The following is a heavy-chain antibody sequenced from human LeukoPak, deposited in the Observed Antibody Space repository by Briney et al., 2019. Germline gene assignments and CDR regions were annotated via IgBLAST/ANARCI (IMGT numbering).Heavy chain of an antibody. D-gene: IGHD3-9*01. J-gene: IGHJ4*02. CDR3: ATAIPPYYDILTGYSDGTDY. CDR1: GYTFTSYD. Sequence: GASVKVSFKASGYTFTSYDINWVRQATGQGLEWMGWMNPNSGNTGYAQKFQGRVTMTRNTSISTAYMELSSLRSEDTAVYYCATAIPPYYDILTGYSDGTDYWGQGTLVTVSS. CDR2: MNPNSGNT. V-gene: IGHV1-8*01.